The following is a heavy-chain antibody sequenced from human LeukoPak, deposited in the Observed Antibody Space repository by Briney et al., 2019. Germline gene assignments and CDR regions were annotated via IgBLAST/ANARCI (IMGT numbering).Heavy chain of an antibody. Sequence: ASVKVSCKSSGYTFTGSYMRWVRQAPGQGLEWMGWINPKSGVTNYAQKFQGRVTMTTDTSINTAYMELSGLRSDDTAVYYCARTQTLDYWGQGTLVTVSS. J-gene: IGHJ4*02. CDR3: ARTQTLDY. V-gene: IGHV1-2*02. CDR2: INPKSGVT. CDR1: GYTFTGSY. D-gene: IGHD4-23*01.